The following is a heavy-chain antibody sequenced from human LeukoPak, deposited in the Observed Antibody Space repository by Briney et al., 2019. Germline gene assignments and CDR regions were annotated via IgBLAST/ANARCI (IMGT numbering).Heavy chain of an antibody. D-gene: IGHD6-13*01. CDR1: GFTFSSYW. J-gene: IGHJ6*03. CDR3: ARDIYSSSWYGYYYYYYYMDV. Sequence: GGSLRLSCAASGFTFSSYWMSWVRQAPGKGLEWVANIKQDGSEKYYVDSVKGRFTISRDNAKNSLYLQMNSLRAEDTAVYYCARDIYSSSWYGYYYYYYYMDVWGKGTTVTVSS. CDR2: IKQDGSEK. V-gene: IGHV3-7*01.